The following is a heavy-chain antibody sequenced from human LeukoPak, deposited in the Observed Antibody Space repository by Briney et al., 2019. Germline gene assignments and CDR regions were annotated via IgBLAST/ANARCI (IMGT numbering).Heavy chain of an antibody. CDR1: GYIFTGYY. J-gene: IGHJ4*02. CDR2: INPNSGDT. V-gene: IGHV1-2*02. D-gene: IGHD5-12*01. CDR3: ARDILPSYSGYDRTLPDY. Sequence: GASVKVSCKASGYIFTGYYIHWVRQAPGQGLEWMGWINPNSGDTNYPQKFQGRVTMTRDTSISTAYMELSRLRSDDTAVYSCARDILPSYSGYDRTLPDYWGQGTLVTVSS.